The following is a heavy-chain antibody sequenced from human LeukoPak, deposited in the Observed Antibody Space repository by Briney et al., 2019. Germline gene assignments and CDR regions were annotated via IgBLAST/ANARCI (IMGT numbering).Heavy chain of an antibody. D-gene: IGHD6-19*01. CDR1: GYSFTSYW. Sequence: GESLKISCKCAGYSFTSYWSGWVRQMPGKGLEWMGIIYPGDSDTRYSPSFQGQVTISADKSISTAYLQWSSLKASDTAMYYCARRSSGWYLDYWGQGTLVTVSS. CDR3: ARRSSGWYLDY. V-gene: IGHV5-51*01. J-gene: IGHJ4*02. CDR2: IYPGDSDT.